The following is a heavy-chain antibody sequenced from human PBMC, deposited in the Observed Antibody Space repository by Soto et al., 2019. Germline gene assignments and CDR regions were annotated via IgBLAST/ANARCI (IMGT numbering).Heavy chain of an antibody. CDR3: AGDYGSGTTPWYFDL. CDR1: GYTFTNYG. J-gene: IGHJ2*01. CDR2: ISTFSGNT. Sequence: QVQLVQSGAEVKKPGASVKVSCKASGYTFTNYGISWVRQAPGQGLEWMGWISTFSGNTNSAQELQGRVTMTTDTTTSTADMELTGLRSDDMAVYYGAGDYGSGTTPWYFDLWGRGTLVTVSS. D-gene: IGHD3-10*01. V-gene: IGHV1-18*03.